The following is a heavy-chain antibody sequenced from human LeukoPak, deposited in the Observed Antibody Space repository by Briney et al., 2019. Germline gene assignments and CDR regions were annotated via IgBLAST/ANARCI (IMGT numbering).Heavy chain of an antibody. D-gene: IGHD4-17*01. CDR1: EYTFTYYY. CDR2: INPSGGSA. J-gene: IGHJ4*02. Sequence: GASVKVSCKAFEYTFTYYYIHWVRQAPGQGLEWMGLINPSGGSASYSPKFQGRVAMTRDTSTSTVYMELTSLRSEDTAVYYCTRGPFADYGDYGHSFDYWGQGTLVTVSP. V-gene: IGHV1-46*01. CDR3: TRGPFADYGDYGHSFDY.